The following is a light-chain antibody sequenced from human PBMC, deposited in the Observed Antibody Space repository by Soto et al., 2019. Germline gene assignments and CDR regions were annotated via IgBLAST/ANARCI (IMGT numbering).Light chain of an antibody. Sequence: DIVLTQSPLSLSVTPGQPASISCQSSQSLLHSDGKTYFYWYLQKPGQPPHSLIYEVSNRFSGVPDRISGGGSGANFTLKISRVEGEDAAVYYCMQSVQHPITFGQGTRLEIK. CDR3: MQSVQHPIT. J-gene: IGKJ5*01. CDR1: QSLLHSDGKTY. V-gene: IGKV2D-29*01. CDR2: EVS.